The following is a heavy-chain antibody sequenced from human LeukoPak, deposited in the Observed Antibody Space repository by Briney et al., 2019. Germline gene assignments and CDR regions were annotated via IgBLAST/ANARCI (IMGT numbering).Heavy chain of an antibody. V-gene: IGHV3-15*01. J-gene: IGHJ4*02. CDR3: YREGVYSC. CDR1: GFTSNNAW. Sequence: PGGSLRPSCAASGFTSNNAWMNWVRQAPGKGLEWVGRIKSKAAGGTIDYAAPVKGRFSISRDDSKNTLYLQMNSLKTDDTAMYFCYREGVYSCWGQGTLVTVSS. D-gene: IGHD5/OR15-5a*01. CDR2: IKSKAAGGTI.